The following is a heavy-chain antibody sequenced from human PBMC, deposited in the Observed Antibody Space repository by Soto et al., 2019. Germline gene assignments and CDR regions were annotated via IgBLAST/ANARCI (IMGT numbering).Heavy chain of an antibody. J-gene: IGHJ2*01. Sequence: QVQLVQSGAEVKKPGSSVKVSCKASGGTFSSYAISWVRQAPGQGLEWMGGIIPIFGTANYAQKFQGRVTITADESTSTAYMELSSLRSEDTAVYYCASSTGRATPSNYWYFDLWGRGTLVTVSS. CDR2: IIPIFGTA. CDR1: GGTFSSYA. V-gene: IGHV1-69*12. CDR3: ASSTGRATPSNYWYFDL.